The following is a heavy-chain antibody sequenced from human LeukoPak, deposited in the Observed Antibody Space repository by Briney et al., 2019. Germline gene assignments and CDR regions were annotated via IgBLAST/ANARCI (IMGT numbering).Heavy chain of an antibody. Sequence: ASVKVSCKASGYTFTSYDINWVRQATGQGLEWMGWMNPNSGNTGYAQKFQGRVTMTRNTSISTAYMELSSLRSEGTAVYYCARSYSSSSYYGMDVWGQGTTVTVSS. D-gene: IGHD6-6*01. CDR3: ARSYSSSSYYGMDV. CDR1: GYTFTSYD. CDR2: MNPNSGNT. J-gene: IGHJ6*02. V-gene: IGHV1-8*01.